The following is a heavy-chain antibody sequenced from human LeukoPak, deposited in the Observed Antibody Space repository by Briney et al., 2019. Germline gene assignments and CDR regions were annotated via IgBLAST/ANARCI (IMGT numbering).Heavy chain of an antibody. J-gene: IGHJ4*02. CDR2: IYYSGST. CDR3: ARGSSGGWYYFDY. D-gene: IGHD6-19*01. V-gene: IGHV4-59*01. CDR1: GGSTSSYY. Sequence: PSETLSLTCTVSGGSTSSYYRSWIRQPPGKGLEWIGYIYYSGSTNYNPSLKSRVTISVDTSKNQFSLKLSSVTAADTAVYYCARGSSGGWYYFDYWGQGTLVTVSS.